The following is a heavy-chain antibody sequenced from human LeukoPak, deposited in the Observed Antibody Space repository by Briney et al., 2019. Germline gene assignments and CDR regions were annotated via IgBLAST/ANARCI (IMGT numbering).Heavy chain of an antibody. CDR1: GGSISSGGYY. Sequence: SETLSLTCTVSGGSISSGGYYWSWIRQHPGKGLEWIGYIYYSGSTYYNPSLKSRVTISVDTSKNQFSLKLSSVTAADTAVYYCASGWWEIAAAGSYGMDVWGQGTTVTVSS. J-gene: IGHJ6*02. V-gene: IGHV4-31*03. CDR3: ASGWWEIAAAGSYGMDV. CDR2: IYYSGST. D-gene: IGHD6-13*01.